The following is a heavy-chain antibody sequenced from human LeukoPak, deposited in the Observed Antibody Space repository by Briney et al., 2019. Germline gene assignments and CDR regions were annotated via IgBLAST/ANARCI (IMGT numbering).Heavy chain of an antibody. CDR3: AKDAGLNSYGSWLDY. CDR1: GFTLSSYW. Sequence: QTGGSLRLSCATSGFTLSSYWMHWVRQVPGKGLEWLSRINNDGVSTSYADSVKGRFTISRDNSNNTVYLHMNSLRTEDTAMYYCAKDAGLNSYGSWLDYWGQGTLVTVSS. V-gene: IGHV3-74*01. J-gene: IGHJ4*02. D-gene: IGHD5-18*01. CDR2: INNDGVST.